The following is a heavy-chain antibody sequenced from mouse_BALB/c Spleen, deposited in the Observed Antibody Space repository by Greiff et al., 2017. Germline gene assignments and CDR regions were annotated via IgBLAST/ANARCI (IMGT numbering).Heavy chain of an antibody. CDR3: ARSYYGYDGWAMDY. CDR1: GYTFTSYW. V-gene: IGHV1S81*02. J-gene: IGHJ4*01. Sequence: QVQLQQPGAELVKPGASVKLSCKASGYTFTSYWMHWVKQRPGQGLEWIGEINPSNGRTNYNEKFKSKATMTVDKSSSTAYMQLSSLTSEDSAVYYCARSYYGYDGWAMDYWGQGTSVTVSS. D-gene: IGHD2-2*01. CDR2: INPSNGRT.